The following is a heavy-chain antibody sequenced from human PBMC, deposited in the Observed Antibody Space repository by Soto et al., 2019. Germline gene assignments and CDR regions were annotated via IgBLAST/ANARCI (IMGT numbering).Heavy chain of an antibody. V-gene: IGHV1-3*01. CDR1: GYTFTSYA. D-gene: IGHD3-22*01. CDR3: ARYYYDSSGYSGFDY. J-gene: IGHJ4*02. Sequence: QVQLVQSGAEVKKPGASVKVSCKSSGYTFTSYAMHWVRQAPGQRLEWMGWINAGNGNTKYSQKFQGRVTITRDTSASTAYMELSSLRSEDTAVYYCARYYYDSSGYSGFDYWGQGTLVTVSS. CDR2: INAGNGNT.